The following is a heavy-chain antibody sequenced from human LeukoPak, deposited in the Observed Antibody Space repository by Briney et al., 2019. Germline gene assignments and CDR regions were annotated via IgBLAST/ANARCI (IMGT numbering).Heavy chain of an antibody. V-gene: IGHV3-33*06. CDR3: AKTDSSDYSYYFDY. CDR2: IWYDGSNK. J-gene: IGHJ4*02. D-gene: IGHD3-22*01. CDR1: GFTFSSYG. Sequence: GGSLRLSCAASGFTFSSYGMHWVRQAPGKGLEWVAVIWYDGSNKYYADSVKGRFTISRDNSKNTLYLQMKSLRAEDTAVYYCAKTDSSDYSYYFDYWGQGTLVTVSS.